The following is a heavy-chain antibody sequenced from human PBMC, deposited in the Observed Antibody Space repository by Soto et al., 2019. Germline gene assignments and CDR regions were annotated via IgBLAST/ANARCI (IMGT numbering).Heavy chain of an antibody. D-gene: IGHD3-16*02. CDR3: ARSVGSGGVIGGFDY. J-gene: IGHJ4*02. V-gene: IGHV1-69*19. CDR1: GGTFNTYA. CDR2: IFPMFDVP. Sequence: QVQLVQSGPEMKKPGSAVKVSCKASGGTFNTYAMNWVRQVPGQGLEWMGGIFPMFDVPRYAQKFQGRVTITLDEASTTAYMVLSSLRVDETAVYYCARSVGSGGVIGGFDYWGQGTLV.